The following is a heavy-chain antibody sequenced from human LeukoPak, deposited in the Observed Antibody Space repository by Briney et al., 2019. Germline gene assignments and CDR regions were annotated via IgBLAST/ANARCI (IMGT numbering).Heavy chain of an antibody. CDR3: ARAGRLKSGSNIY. J-gene: IGHJ4*02. D-gene: IGHD1-26*01. CDR1: GYNFTNYG. Sequence: GASVKVSCRGFGYNFTNYGISWVRQAPGQRLEWMGWISGYNGNTDYAQKFQARVTMTADTSTSTGYLELRSLRSDDTAVYYCARAGRLKSGSNIYWGRGTLVTVSS. V-gene: IGHV1-18*01. CDR2: ISGYNGNT.